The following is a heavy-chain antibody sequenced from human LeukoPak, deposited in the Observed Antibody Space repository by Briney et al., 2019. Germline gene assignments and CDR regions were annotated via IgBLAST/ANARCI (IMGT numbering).Heavy chain of an antibody. CDR1: GFTFSSYW. V-gene: IGHV3-7*01. CDR3: VRDVYNYGPTTTFDY. CDR2: IKQDGSEK. Sequence: GGSLRLSCAASGFTFSSYWMSWVRQAPGKGLEWVANIKQDGSEKYYVDSVKGRFTISRDNAKNSLYLQMNSLRAEDTAVYYCVRDVYNYGPTTTFDYWDQGTLVTVSS. J-gene: IGHJ4*02. D-gene: IGHD5-18*01.